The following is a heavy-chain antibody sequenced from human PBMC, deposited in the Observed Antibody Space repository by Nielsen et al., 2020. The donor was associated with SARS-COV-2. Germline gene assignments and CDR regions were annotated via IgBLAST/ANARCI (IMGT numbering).Heavy chain of an antibody. CDR1: RDTFTGYY. CDR3: ARDASGMELLKDYFDY. Sequence: ASVKVSCKASRDTFTGYYVHWVRQAPGQGLEWMGRINPTLGNTNYAQKLQGRVTMTTDTSTSTAYMELRSLRSDDTAVYYCARDASGMELLKDYFDYWGQGTLVTVSS. V-gene: IGHV1-18*04. D-gene: IGHD1-26*01. CDR2: INPTLGNT. J-gene: IGHJ4*02.